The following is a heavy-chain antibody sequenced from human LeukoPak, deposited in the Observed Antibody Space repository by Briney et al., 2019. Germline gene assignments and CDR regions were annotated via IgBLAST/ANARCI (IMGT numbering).Heavy chain of an antibody. CDR3: ARDLRSGSYPPPFDY. D-gene: IGHD6-19*01. J-gene: IGHJ4*02. Sequence: ASVKVSCKASGYTFTNYGISWVRQAPGQGLEWMGWISVYNSNTNYAENLQGRVTVTTDTSTNTAYMELRSLRSDDTAVYYCARDLRSGSYPPPFDYWGQGTLVTVSS. CDR1: GYTFTNYG. V-gene: IGHV1-18*04. CDR2: ISVYNSNT.